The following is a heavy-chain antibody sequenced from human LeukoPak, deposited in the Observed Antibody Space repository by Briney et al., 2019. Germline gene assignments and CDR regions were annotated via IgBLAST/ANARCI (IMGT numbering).Heavy chain of an antibody. V-gene: IGHV4-59*01. CDR3: ARDYRDYYYDSSGHFDY. CDR2: IYYSGST. Sequence: SETLSLTCTVSGGSISSYYWSWIRQPPGKGLEWIGYIYYSGSTNYNPSLKSRVTISVDTSKNQFSLKLSSVTAADTAVYYCARDYRDYYYDSSGHFDYWGQGTLVTVSS. D-gene: IGHD3-22*01. CDR1: GGSISSYY. J-gene: IGHJ4*02.